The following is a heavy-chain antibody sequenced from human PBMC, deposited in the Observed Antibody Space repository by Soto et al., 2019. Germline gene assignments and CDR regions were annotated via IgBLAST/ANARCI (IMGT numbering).Heavy chain of an antibody. CDR1: GYTFTSYD. J-gene: IGHJ5*02. CDR3: ARGQCSGGSCYSLWFDP. Sequence: QVQLVQSGAEVKKPGASVKVSCKASGYTFTSYDINWVRQATGQGLEWMGWMNPNSGNTGYAQKFQGRVTMTRNTSISTAYMELSSLRSEDTAVYYCARGQCSGGSCYSLWFDPWGQGTLVTVSS. CDR2: MNPNSGNT. V-gene: IGHV1-8*01. D-gene: IGHD2-15*01.